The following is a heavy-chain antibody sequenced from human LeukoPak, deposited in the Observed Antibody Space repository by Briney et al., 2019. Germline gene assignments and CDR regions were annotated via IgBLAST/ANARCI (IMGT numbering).Heavy chain of an antibody. V-gene: IGHV3-43D*03. CDR3: AKDGSGSGGDYFDY. CDR1: GFTFSSYA. D-gene: IGHD3-10*01. Sequence: GGSLRLSCAASGFTFSSYAMYWVRQAPGKGLEWVSLISWDGGSTYYADSVKGRFTISRDNSKNSLYLQMNSLRAEDTALYYCAKDGSGSGGDYFDYWGRGTLVTVSS. CDR2: ISWDGGST. J-gene: IGHJ4*02.